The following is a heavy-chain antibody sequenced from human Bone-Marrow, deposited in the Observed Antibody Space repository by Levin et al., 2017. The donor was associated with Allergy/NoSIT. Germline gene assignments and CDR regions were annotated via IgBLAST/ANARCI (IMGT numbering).Heavy chain of an antibody. CDR2: IYPDDSDT. V-gene: IGHV5-51*01. J-gene: IGHJ6*02. D-gene: IGHD2-2*01. CDR1: GYSFTTSW. CDR3: ARRNCSSASCFGDYAMDV. Sequence: KVSCKASGYSFTTSWIAWVRQMPGKGLEWMGMIYPDDSDTRYNPSFQGQAAISADKSTSTTYLQWRSLKASDSAMYYCARRNCSSASCFGDYAMDVWGQGTTVTVSS.